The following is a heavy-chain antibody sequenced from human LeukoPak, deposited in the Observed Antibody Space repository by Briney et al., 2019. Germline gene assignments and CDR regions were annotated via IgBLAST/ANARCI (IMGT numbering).Heavy chain of an antibody. J-gene: IGHJ6*03. CDR1: GFTFSSYS. D-gene: IGHD1-14*01. Sequence: RGSLRLSCAASGFTFSSYSMNWVRQAPGKGLEWVANIKQDGSDKYYVDSVKGRFTISRDNAKNSLYLQMNSLRADDTAAYYCARDHHHRLWDYHYSYMDVWGKGTTVTISS. V-gene: IGHV3-7*01. CDR2: IKQDGSDK. CDR3: ARDHHHRLWDYHYSYMDV.